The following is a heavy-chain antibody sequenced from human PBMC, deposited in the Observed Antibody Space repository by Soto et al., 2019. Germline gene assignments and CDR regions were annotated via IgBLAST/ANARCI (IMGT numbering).Heavy chain of an antibody. Sequence: GGSLRLSCAASGFTFSRYAMSWVRQAPGKGLEWVSAISGSGGSTYYADSVKGRFTISRDNSKNTLYLQMNSLRAEDTAVYYCAKVRFWSGYSPYFDYWGQGTLVTVSS. CDR1: GFTFSRYA. CDR2: ISGSGGST. D-gene: IGHD3-3*01. V-gene: IGHV3-23*01. J-gene: IGHJ4*02. CDR3: AKVRFWSGYSPYFDY.